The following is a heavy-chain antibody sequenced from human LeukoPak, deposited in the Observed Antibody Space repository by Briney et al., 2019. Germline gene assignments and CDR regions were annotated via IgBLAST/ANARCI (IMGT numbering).Heavy chain of an antibody. CDR3: ASSSWSGSYFDY. V-gene: IGHV4-38-2*01. CDR1: GYSVRSCYY. Sequence: SETLSLTCAVSGYSVRSCYYWGWIRQPPGKGLEWIGSIFYSESAYHNPSLRSRVTISLDTSKNQFSLNLRSATAADTAVYYCASSSWSGSYFDYWGQGTLVTVSS. D-gene: IGHD6-13*01. J-gene: IGHJ4*02. CDR2: IFYSESA.